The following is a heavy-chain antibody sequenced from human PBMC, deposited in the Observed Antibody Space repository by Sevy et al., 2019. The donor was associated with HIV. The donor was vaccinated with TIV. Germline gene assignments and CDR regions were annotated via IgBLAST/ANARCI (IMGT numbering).Heavy chain of an antibody. CDR3: ARGVPWSPYYYDSSGYPYFDY. V-gene: IGHV3-30-3*01. D-gene: IGHD3-22*01. CDR1: GFTFSSYA. J-gene: IGHJ4*02. CDR2: ISYDGSNK. Sequence: GGSLRLSCAASGFTFSSYAMHWVRQAPGKGLEWVAVISYDGSNKYYADSVKGRFTISRDNSKNTRYLQMNSLRAEDTAVYYCARGVPWSPYYYDSSGYPYFDYWGQGTLVTVSS.